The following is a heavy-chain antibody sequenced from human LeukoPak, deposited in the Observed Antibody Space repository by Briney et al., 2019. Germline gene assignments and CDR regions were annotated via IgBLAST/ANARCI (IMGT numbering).Heavy chain of an antibody. D-gene: IGHD3-3*01. CDR2: VSGIDGST. J-gene: IGHJ3*02. CDR1: GFTFSSYA. Sequence: GGSLSLSCVVSGFTFSSYAMNWVRQAPGKGREWVSTVSGIDGSTFYADSVKGRFTISRDNSKHTLYLQMNSLRGEDTAVYYCAKDREWRDDALDMWGQGTLVTVSS. V-gene: IGHV3-23*01. CDR3: AKDREWRDDALDM.